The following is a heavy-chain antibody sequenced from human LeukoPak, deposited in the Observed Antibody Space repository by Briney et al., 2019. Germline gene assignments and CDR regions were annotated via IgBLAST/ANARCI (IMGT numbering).Heavy chain of an antibody. V-gene: IGHV3-21*01. D-gene: IGHD2-2*01. Sequence: GGSLRLSCAASGFTFSSYSMNWVRQAPGKGLEWVSSITSSSSYMYYADSVKGRFTISRYNAKNSLYLQMNTLRAEDTAVYYCASSHCSSTSCYAFFDYWGQGTLVTVSS. CDR3: ASSHCSSTSCYAFFDY. J-gene: IGHJ4*02. CDR1: GFTFSSYS. CDR2: ITSSSSYM.